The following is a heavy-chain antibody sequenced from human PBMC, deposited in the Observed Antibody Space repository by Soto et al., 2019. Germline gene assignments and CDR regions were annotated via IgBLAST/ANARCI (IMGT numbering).Heavy chain of an antibody. CDR3: ARGKDYDILTGYYSNWFDP. J-gene: IGHJ5*02. D-gene: IGHD3-9*01. CDR2: IIPILGIA. CDR1: GGTFSSYA. Sequence: ASVKVSCKASGGTFSSYAISWVRQAPGQGLEWMGGIIPILGIANYAQKFQGRVTITADKSTSTAYMELSSLRSEDTAVYYCARGKDYDILTGYYSNWFDPWGQGTLVTVSS. V-gene: IGHV1-69*10.